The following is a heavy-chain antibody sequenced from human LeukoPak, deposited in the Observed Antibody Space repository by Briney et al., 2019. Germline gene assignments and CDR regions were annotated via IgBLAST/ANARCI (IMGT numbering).Heavy chain of an antibody. V-gene: IGHV1-2*02. D-gene: IGHD3-22*01. CDR3: ARNFYFDSSGYYHY. CDR2: INPNSGGT. J-gene: IGHJ4*02. CDR1: GYTFTGYY. Sequence: ASVKVSCKASGYTFTGYYMHWVRQAPGQGLEWMGWINPNSGGTNYAQKFQGRVTMTRDTSISTDYMELSRLRSDDTAVYYCARNFYFDSSGYYHYWGQGTLVTVSS.